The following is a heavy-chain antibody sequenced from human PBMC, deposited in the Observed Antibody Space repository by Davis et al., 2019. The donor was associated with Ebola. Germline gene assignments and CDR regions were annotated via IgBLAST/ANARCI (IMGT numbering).Heavy chain of an antibody. CDR1: GGSISSYY. J-gene: IGHJ4*02. CDR2: MYYSGST. Sequence: PSETLSLTCTVSGGSISSYYWTWIRQPPGKGLEWIGYMYYSGSTNYNPSLKSRVTISVDTSKNQFSLKLSSVTAADTAVYYCAGRLGELSPTDYWGQGTLVTVSS. CDR3: AGRLGELSPTDY. V-gene: IGHV4-59*12. D-gene: IGHD3-16*02.